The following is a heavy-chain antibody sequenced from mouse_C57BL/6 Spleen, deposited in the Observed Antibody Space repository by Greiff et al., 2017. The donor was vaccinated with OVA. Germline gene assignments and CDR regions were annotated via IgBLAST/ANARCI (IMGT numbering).Heavy chain of an antibody. CDR2: INPNNGGT. D-gene: IGHD1-1*01. J-gene: IGHJ4*01. CDR3: ARRDFTTVRGYYYAMDY. CDR1: GYTFTDYY. V-gene: IGHV1-26*01. Sequence: EVQLQQSGPELVKPGASVKISCKASGYTFTDYYMNWVKQSHGKSLEWIGDINPNNGGTSYNQKFKGKATLTVDKSSSTAYMELRSLTSEDSAVYYCARRDFTTVRGYYYAMDYWGQGTSVTVSS.